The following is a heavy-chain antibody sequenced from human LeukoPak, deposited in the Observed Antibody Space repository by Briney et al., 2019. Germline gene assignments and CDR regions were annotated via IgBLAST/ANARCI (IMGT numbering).Heavy chain of an antibody. CDR1: GYTFTDYY. D-gene: IGHD1-1*01. CDR2: INPNSGDM. Sequence: GASVTVSCKASGYTFTDYYIHWVRQAPGQGLEWMGRINPNSGDMKYTQNFQGRVTMTRDTSISTAYMELTRLRSDDTAVYYCARTYNFGFDYWGQGTLVTVSS. CDR3: ARTYNFGFDY. J-gene: IGHJ4*02. V-gene: IGHV1-2*06.